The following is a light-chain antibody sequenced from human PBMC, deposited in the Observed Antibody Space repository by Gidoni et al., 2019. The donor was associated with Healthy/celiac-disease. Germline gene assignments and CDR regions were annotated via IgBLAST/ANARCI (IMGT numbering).Light chain of an antibody. CDR1: SSDVGGYNY. CDR2: DVS. V-gene: IGLV2-14*03. Sequence: QSALTQPASVSGSPGQSITISCTGTSSDVGGYNYVSWYQQHPGKAPQLMIYDVSNRPSGVSNRFSGSKSGNTASLTISGLQAEDEADYYCSSYTSSRTLAGGYVFGTGTKVTV. J-gene: IGLJ1*01. CDR3: SSYTSSRTLAGGYV.